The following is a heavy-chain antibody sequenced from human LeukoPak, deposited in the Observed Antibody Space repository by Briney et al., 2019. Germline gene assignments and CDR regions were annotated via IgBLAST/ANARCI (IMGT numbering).Heavy chain of an antibody. CDR3: ASSGWTSLYYYGMDV. Sequence: GGSLRLSCAASGFTFDDYGMSWVRQAPGKGLEWVSVIYSGGSTYYADSVKGRFTISRDNSKNTLYLQMNSLRAEDTAVYYCASSGWTSLYYYGMDVWGQGTTVTVSS. CDR1: GFTFDDYG. D-gene: IGHD6-19*01. V-gene: IGHV3-53*01. CDR2: IYSGGST. J-gene: IGHJ6*02.